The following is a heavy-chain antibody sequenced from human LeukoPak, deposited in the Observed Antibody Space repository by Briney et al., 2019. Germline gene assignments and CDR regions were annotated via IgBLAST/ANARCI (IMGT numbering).Heavy chain of an antibody. CDR3: ANFEGSSQAFHI. Sequence: GKSLRLSCAASGFTFTNYGMHWVRQAPGKGLEWVANILYDGSRKNYADSVKGRFSVYRDNPNYSLYLQMNSLRIEDTAVYYCANFEGSSQAFHIWGQGTMVTVSS. D-gene: IGHD6-13*01. CDR1: GFTFTNYG. J-gene: IGHJ3*02. CDR2: ILYDGSRK. V-gene: IGHV3-30*18.